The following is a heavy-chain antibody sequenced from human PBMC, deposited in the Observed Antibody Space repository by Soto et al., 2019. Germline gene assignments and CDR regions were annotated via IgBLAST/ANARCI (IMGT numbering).Heavy chain of an antibody. D-gene: IGHD2-2*01. V-gene: IGHV3-21*01. CDR2: ISSSSSYI. CDR3: ARDGHPRDIVVVPAGDY. J-gene: IGHJ4*02. CDR1: GFTFSSYS. Sequence: GGSLRLSCAASGFTFSSYSMNWVRQAPGKGLEWVSSISSSSSYIYYADSVKGRFTISRDNAKNSLYLQMNSLRAEDTAVYYCARDGHPRDIVVVPAGDYWGQGTLVTVSS.